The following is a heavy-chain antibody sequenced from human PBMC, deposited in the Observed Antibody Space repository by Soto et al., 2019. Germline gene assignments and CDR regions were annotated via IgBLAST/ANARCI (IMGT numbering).Heavy chain of an antibody. D-gene: IGHD3-3*01. CDR2: MNPNSGNP. V-gene: IGHV1-8*01. CDR3: ARVARRKDNGWELYDFWSGMRELWDWFDP. CDR1: GYTFTSYD. J-gene: IGHJ5*02. Sequence: QVQLVQSGAEVKKPGASVKVSCKASGYTFTSYDINWVRQATGQGLEWMGWMNPNSGNPGYAQKFQGRVTRTRNTSIITAYMELSSLRSEDTAVYYCARVARRKDNGWELYDFWSGMRELWDWFDPWGQGALVTVSS.